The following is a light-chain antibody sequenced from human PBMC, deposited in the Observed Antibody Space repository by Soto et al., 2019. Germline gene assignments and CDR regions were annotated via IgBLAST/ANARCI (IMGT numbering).Light chain of an antibody. CDR1: QSVSTS. Sequence: TQSGVAVSLSPEERATLSCRASQSVSTSLAWYQQKPGQAPRLLIYDASDRPPGVPARFSGSGSGTDFTLTICSLEPEQLAVYHRRKRSNAPPTFGQRT. J-gene: IGKJ5*01. CDR3: RKRSNAPPT. CDR2: DAS. V-gene: IGKV3-11*01.